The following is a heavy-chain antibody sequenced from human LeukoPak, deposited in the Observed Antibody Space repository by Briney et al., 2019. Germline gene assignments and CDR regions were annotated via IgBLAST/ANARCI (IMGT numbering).Heavy chain of an antibody. CDR3: ARVGATFVSDY. D-gene: IGHD1-26*01. Sequence: ASVKVSCKASGGTFISYAISWVRQATGQGLEWMGWMNPNSGNTGYAQKFQGRVTMTRNTSISTAYMELSSLRSEDTAVYYCARVGATFVSDYWGQGTLVTVSS. CDR1: GGTFISYA. J-gene: IGHJ4*02. CDR2: MNPNSGNT. V-gene: IGHV1-8*02.